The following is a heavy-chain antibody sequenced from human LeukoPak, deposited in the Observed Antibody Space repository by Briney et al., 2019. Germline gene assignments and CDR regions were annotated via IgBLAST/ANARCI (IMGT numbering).Heavy chain of an antibody. V-gene: IGHV3-30*02. Sequence: GGSLRLSCAAPGFTFSSYGMHWVRQAPGKGLEWVAFIRYDGSNKYYADSVKGRFTISRDNSKNTLYLQMNSLRAEDTTVYYCAKDYGSSWYGYYFDYWGQGTLVTVSS. J-gene: IGHJ4*02. CDR1: GFTFSSYG. CDR3: AKDYGSSWYGYYFDY. CDR2: IRYDGSNK. D-gene: IGHD6-13*01.